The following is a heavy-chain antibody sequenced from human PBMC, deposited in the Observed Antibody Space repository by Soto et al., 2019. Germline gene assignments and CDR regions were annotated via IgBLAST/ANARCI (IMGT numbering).Heavy chain of an antibody. CDR3: AHHDPEDWPLDY. CDR2: IYWDDSK. D-gene: IGHD3-9*01. J-gene: IGHJ4*02. CDR1: GFSLSTSGVG. V-gene: IGHV2-5*02. Sequence: QITLKESGPPLVRPTQTLTLTCAFSGFSLSTSGVGVGWIRQPPGKALEWLAVIYWDDSKHYSPSLRSRLTITKDTSKNQVVLTMMKLHPMNTRTYYPAHHDPEDWPLDYSGQGTLVTVSS.